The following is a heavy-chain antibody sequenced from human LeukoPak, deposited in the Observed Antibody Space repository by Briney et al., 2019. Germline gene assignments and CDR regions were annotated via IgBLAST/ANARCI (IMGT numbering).Heavy chain of an antibody. V-gene: IGHV3-48*03. Sequence: GGSLRLSCAASGFTFSSYEMSWVRQAPGKGLEWVSYISSSGSTIYYADSVKGRFTISRDNAKNSLYLQMNSLRAEDTAVYYCANPYYYDSSGYYPIRFWGQGTLVTVSS. CDR3: ANPYYYDSSGYYPIRF. CDR2: ISSSGSTI. D-gene: IGHD3-22*01. CDR1: GFTFSSYE. J-gene: IGHJ4*02.